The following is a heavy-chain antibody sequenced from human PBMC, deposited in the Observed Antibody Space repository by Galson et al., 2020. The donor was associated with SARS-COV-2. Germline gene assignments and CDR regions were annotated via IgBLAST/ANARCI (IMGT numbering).Heavy chain of an antibody. V-gene: IGHV3-21*01. Sequence: TGGSLRLSCAASGFTFSSYSMNWVRQAPGKGLEWVSSISSSSSYIYYADSVKGRFTISRDNAKNSLYLQMNSLRAEDTAVYYCARGVITIFGVVIPSPYYYGMDVWGQGTTVTVSS. CDR1: GFTFSSYS. D-gene: IGHD3-3*01. J-gene: IGHJ6*02. CDR2: ISSSSSYI. CDR3: ARGVITIFGVVIPSPYYYGMDV.